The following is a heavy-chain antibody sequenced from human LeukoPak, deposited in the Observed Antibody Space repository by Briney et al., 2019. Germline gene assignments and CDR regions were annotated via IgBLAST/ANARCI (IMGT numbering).Heavy chain of an antibody. Sequence: GGSLILSCSASGLTVTNAWMNWVRQAPGEGLDWVGRIASKTDGGATDYAAPVKGRFTISRDDSKNTLNLQMNSLKTEDTAVYYCAKEPQYGDYFDYWGQGTLVTVSS. CDR1: GLTVTNAW. J-gene: IGHJ4*02. D-gene: IGHD4-17*01. CDR3: AKEPQYGDYFDY. V-gene: IGHV3-15*07. CDR2: IASKTDGGAT.